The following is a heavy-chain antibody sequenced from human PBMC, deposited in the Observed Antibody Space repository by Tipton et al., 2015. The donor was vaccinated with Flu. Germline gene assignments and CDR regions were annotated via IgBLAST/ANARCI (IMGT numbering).Heavy chain of an antibody. J-gene: IGHJ4*02. CDR3: AIGGVVRGVIRTPFDY. Sequence: TLSLTCAVYGGSFSGYYWSWIRQPPGKGLEWIGEINHSGSTNYNPSLKSRVTISVDTSKNQFSLKMSSVTAADTAVYYCAIGGVVRGVIRTPFDYWGQGTLVTVSS. CDR2: INHSGST. D-gene: IGHD3-10*01. V-gene: IGHV4-34*01. CDR1: GGSFSGYY.